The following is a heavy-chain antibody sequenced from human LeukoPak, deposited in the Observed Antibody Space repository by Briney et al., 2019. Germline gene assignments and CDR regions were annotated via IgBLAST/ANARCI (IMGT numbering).Heavy chain of an antibody. Sequence: ASVKVSCKASGYTFTGYYMHWLRQPPGQGLEWMGWISAYNGNTNYAQKLHGRVTMITDTSTSTAYMELRSLRSDDTAVYYWARAGVVVAAGTRWFDPWGQGTLVTVSS. CDR2: ISAYNGNT. J-gene: IGHJ5*02. CDR1: GYTFTGYY. V-gene: IGHV1-18*04. D-gene: IGHD2-15*01. CDR3: ARAGVVVAAGTRWFDP.